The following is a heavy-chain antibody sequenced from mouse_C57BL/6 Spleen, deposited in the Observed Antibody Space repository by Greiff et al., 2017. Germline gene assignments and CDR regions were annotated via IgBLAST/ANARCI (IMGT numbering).Heavy chain of an antibody. J-gene: IGHJ4*01. V-gene: IGHV1-81*01. CDR2: IYPRSGNT. CDR1: GYTFTSYG. D-gene: IGHD2-4*01. CDR3: AREGYYDYDDGNYYAMDY. Sequence: VQLQQSGAELARPGASVKLSCKASGYTFTSYGISWVKQRTGQGLEWIGEIYPRSGNTYYNEKFKGKATLTADKSSSTAYMELRSLTSEDSAVYFCAREGYYDYDDGNYYAMDYWGQGTSVTVSS.